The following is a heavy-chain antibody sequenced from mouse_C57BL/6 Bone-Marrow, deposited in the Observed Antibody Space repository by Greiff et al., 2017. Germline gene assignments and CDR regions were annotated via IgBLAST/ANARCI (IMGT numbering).Heavy chain of an antibody. Sequence: DVKLVESGGGLVKPGGSLKLSCAASGFTFSSYTMSWVRQTPEKRLEWVATISGGGGNTYYPDSVKGRFTISRDNAKNTLYLQMSSLRSEDTALYYCAKLGGGFAYWGQGTLVTVSA. CDR2: ISGGGGNT. V-gene: IGHV5-9*01. J-gene: IGHJ3*01. D-gene: IGHD4-1*01. CDR3: AKLGGGFAY. CDR1: GFTFSSYT.